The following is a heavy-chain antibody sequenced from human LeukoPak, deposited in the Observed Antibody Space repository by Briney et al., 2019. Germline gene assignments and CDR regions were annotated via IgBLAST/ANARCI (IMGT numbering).Heavy chain of an antibody. Sequence: GGSLRLSCEASGFTFSMYSMAWVRQAPGKGLEWVSVINDRGGYIQDADSVKGRFTISRDNAKTSLYLQLNSLRAEDTAVYYCARDGGVGALYYWGQGTLVTVSS. D-gene: IGHD1-26*01. CDR2: INDRGGYI. V-gene: IGHV3-21*01. CDR3: ARDGGVGALYY. CDR1: GFTFSMYS. J-gene: IGHJ4*02.